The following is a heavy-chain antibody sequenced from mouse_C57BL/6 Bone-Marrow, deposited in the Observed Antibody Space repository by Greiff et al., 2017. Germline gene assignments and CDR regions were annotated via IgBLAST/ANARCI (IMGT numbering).Heavy chain of an antibody. Sequence: ESGAELARPGASVKLSCKASSYTFTSYGLSWVKQRTGQGLEWIGEIYPSIGHTYYNEKFKGKAPLTADNSSSPAYMALRSLTSEDSAVYFCARSVGNWGQETLVTVSA. CDR1: SYTFTSYG. CDR3: ARSVGN. D-gene: IGHD1-1*02. CDR2: IYPSIGHT. J-gene: IGHJ3*01. V-gene: IGHV1-81*01.